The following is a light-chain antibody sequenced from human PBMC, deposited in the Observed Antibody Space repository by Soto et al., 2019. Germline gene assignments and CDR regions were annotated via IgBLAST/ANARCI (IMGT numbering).Light chain of an antibody. Sequence: QPVLTQPASVSGSPGQSITISCTGTSSDVGSYNLVSWYQQHPGKAPKLMIYEDNKRPSGVSNRFSGSKSGNTASLTISGLQAEDEADYYCCSYAGSSSYAFGTGTKLTVL. J-gene: IGLJ1*01. CDR2: EDN. V-gene: IGLV2-23*01. CDR3: CSYAGSSSYA. CDR1: SSDVGSYNL.